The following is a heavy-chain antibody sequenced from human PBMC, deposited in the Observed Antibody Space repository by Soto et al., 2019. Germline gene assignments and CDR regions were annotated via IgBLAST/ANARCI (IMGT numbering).Heavy chain of an antibody. J-gene: IGHJ4*02. CDR2: MNPNSGNT. V-gene: IGHV1-8*01. Sequence: ASVKVSCKASGYTFTSYDINWVRQATGQGLEWMGWMNPNSGNTGYAQKFQGRVTMTRNTSISTAYMELSSLRSEDTAVYYCARTWRGQWLVRGYYFDYWGQGTLVTVSS. CDR1: GYTFTSYD. D-gene: IGHD6-19*01. CDR3: ARTWRGQWLVRGYYFDY.